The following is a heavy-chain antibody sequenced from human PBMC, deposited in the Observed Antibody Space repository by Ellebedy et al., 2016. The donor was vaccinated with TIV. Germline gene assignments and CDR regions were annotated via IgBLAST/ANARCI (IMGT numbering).Heavy chain of an antibody. CDR2: NSGNGGST. CDR3: VKHIGRDYGDRMDY. V-gene: IGHV3-23*01. D-gene: IGHD4-17*01. J-gene: IGHJ4*02. Sequence: GESLKISCAASGFTFSNYAMSWVRQTPEKRLEWVSANSGNGGSTYSPDSVRGRFTISRDNSKTTLYLQMNSLRAEDTAIYYCVKHIGRDYGDRMDYWGQGTLVTVSS. CDR1: GFTFSNYA.